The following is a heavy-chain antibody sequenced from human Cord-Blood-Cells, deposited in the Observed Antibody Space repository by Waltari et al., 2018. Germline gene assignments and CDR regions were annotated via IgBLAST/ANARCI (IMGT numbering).Heavy chain of an antibody. Sequence: QVQLQQWGAGLLKPSETLSLTCAVHGGSFSGYYLSWIRQPPGKGLEWIGEINHSGSTNYNPSLKSRVTISVDTSKNQFSLKLSSVTAADTAVYYCASTSSSWYDYWGQGTLVTVSS. CDR1: GGSFSGYY. CDR3: ASTSSSWYDY. V-gene: IGHV4-34*01. J-gene: IGHJ4*02. CDR2: INHSGST. D-gene: IGHD6-13*01.